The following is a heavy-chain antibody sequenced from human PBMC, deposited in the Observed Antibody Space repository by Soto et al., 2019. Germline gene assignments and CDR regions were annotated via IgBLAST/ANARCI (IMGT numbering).Heavy chain of an antibody. V-gene: IGHV5-10-1*01. CDR3: ARHPIVVVPAATQHYYYYGMDV. CDR2: IDPSDSYT. D-gene: IGHD2-2*01. J-gene: IGHJ6*02. CDR1: GYSFTSYW. Sequence: GESLKISCKGSGYSFTSYWISWVRQMPGKGLEWMGRIDPSDSYTNYSPSFQGHVTISADKSISTAYLQWSSLKASDTAMYYCARHPIVVVPAATQHYYYYGMDVWGQGTTVTVSS.